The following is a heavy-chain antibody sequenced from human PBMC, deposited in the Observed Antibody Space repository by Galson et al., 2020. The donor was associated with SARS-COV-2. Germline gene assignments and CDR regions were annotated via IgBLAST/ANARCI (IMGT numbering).Heavy chain of an antibody. V-gene: IGHV3-30*18. D-gene: IGHD3-16*01. J-gene: IGHJ6*02. CDR1: GFPFGSYG. CDR2: ISYDGGNK. Sequence: GGSLRLSCVASGFPFGSYGMHWVRQAPGKGLEWVAIISYDGGNKYYGDSVKGRFTISRDNSKNSLYLQLNSLRAEDTAVYYCAKEGGSYAYYYYGLDVWGLGTTVTVSS. CDR3: AKEGGSYAYYYYGLDV.